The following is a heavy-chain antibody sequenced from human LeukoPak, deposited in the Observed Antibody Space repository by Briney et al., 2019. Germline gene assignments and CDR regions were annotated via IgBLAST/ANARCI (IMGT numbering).Heavy chain of an antibody. Sequence: PSETLSLTCAVYGGSFSGYYWGWIRPPPGKGPGWIGGIFYSGSTYYNPSLKSRVTISVETSKKPFSLKLSSVTAADTAVYYCASLHLSSGHFDYWGQGNLGTGSP. CDR1: GGSFSGYY. CDR2: IFYSGST. D-gene: IGHD3-10*01. J-gene: IGHJ4*02. CDR3: ASLHLSSGHFDY. V-gene: IGHV4-34*12.